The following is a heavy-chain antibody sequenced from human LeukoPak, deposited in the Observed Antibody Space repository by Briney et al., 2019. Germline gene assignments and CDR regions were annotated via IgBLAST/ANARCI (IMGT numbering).Heavy chain of an antibody. CDR1: GFTFSSYA. J-gene: IGHJ4*02. Sequence: GGSLRLSCAAFGFTFSSYAMSWVRQAPGKGLEWVSHINNNGGSTSYADSVKGRFTISRDNSKNTLYVQLNSLRAEDTAVYYCAKPHTPYCSGATCYLFDFWGQGTLVTVSS. CDR2: INNNGGST. CDR3: AKPHTPYCSGATCYLFDF. D-gene: IGHD2-15*01. V-gene: IGHV3-23*05.